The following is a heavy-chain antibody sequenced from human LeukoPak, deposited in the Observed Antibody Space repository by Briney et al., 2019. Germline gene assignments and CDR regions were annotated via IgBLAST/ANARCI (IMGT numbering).Heavy chain of an antibody. V-gene: IGHV4-59*01. Sequence: ETLSLTCTVSGGSISRYQWSWIRQPPGEGLGWIGEIYYSGSTNYNPSLKSRVTISVDTSKNQFSLKLSSVTAADTAVYYCARGEGIAAAGTPWAFDYWGQGTLVTVSS. CDR3: ARGEGIAAAGTPWAFDY. J-gene: IGHJ4*02. CDR2: IYYSGST. CDR1: GGSISRYQ. D-gene: IGHD6-13*01.